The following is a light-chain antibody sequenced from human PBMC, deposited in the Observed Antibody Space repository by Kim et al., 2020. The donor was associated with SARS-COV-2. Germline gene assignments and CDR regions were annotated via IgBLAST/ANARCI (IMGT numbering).Light chain of an antibody. V-gene: IGKV1-5*03. J-gene: IGKJ4*01. CDR3: QQSNSYSLT. Sequence: DIVMTQSPSTLSASVGDRVTITCRASQSISSWLAWYQQKPGKAPKLLIYKASSLEGGVPSRFSGSGSGTEFTLTISSLQPDDFATYYCQQSNSYSLTFGGGTKVDIK. CDR2: KAS. CDR1: QSISSW.